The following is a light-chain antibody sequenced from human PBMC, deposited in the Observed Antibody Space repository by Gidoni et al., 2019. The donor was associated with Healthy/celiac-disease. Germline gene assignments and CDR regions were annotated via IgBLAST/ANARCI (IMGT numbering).Light chain of an antibody. V-gene: IGKV1-39*01. CDR2: AAS. Sequence: LQITQSPSSLSASVGDRGTITCRASQSISSYVNWYQQKPGKAPKLLISAASSLQSGVPSRFSGSGSGTDFTSTISRLQPEDLATYYCQQSYSTPITFGPGTKVDIK. CDR3: QQSYSTPIT. CDR1: QSISSY. J-gene: IGKJ3*01.